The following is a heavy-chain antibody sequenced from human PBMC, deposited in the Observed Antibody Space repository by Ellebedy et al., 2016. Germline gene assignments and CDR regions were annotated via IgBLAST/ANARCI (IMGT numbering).Heavy chain of an antibody. Sequence: GESLKISXAASGFTFSSYWMHWVRQAPGKGLEWVAVISYDGSNKYYADSVKGRFTVSRDNSKNTLYLQMNSLSSDDTAVYYCAKDSTVGGGSPNADRYFEYWGQGTLVTVSP. V-gene: IGHV3-30*14. CDR2: ISYDGSNK. D-gene: IGHD1-26*01. CDR3: AKDSTVGGGSPNADRYFEY. CDR1: GFTFSSYW. J-gene: IGHJ4*02.